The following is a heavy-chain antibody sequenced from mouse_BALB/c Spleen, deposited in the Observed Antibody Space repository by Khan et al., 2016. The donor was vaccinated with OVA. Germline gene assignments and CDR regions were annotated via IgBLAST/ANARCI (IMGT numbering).Heavy chain of an antibody. CDR3: SSRDYGSSSPGFVY. CDR2: IYPGSGSI. D-gene: IGHD1-1*01. Sequence: QVQLKQSGPELVKPGASVKMSCKASGYSFTDYIISWVKRRTGQGLQWIGEIYPGSGSIYSNEKFKGKATLTADKSSNTAYMQLSSLTSEDSAVDFCSSRDYGSSSPGFVYWGQGTLVTVSA. CDR1: GYSFTDYI. J-gene: IGHJ3*01. V-gene: IGHV1-77*01.